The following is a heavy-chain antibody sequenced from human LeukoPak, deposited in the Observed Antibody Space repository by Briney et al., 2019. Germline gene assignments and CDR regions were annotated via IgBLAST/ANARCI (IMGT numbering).Heavy chain of an antibody. CDR3: ARDEWIQLWLADYYMDV. D-gene: IGHD5-18*01. CDR2: ISAYNGNT. J-gene: IGHJ6*03. CDR1: GYTFTSYG. V-gene: IGHV1-18*01. Sequence: GASVKVSCRASGYTFTSYGISWVRQAPGQGLEWMGWISAYNGNTNYAQKLQGRVTMTTDTSTSTAYMELRSLRSDDTAVYYCARDEWIQLWLADYYMDVWGKGTTVTVSS.